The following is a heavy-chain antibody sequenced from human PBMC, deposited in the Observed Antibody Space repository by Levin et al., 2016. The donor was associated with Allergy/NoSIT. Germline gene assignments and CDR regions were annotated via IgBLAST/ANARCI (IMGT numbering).Heavy chain of an antibody. CDR1: GFTFSSYS. J-gene: IGHJ4*02. V-gene: IGHV3-21*01. D-gene: IGHD5-18*01. Sequence: GGSLRLSCAASGFTFSSYSMNWVRQAPGKGLEWVSSISSSSSYIYYADSVKGRFTISRDNAKNSLYLQMNSLRAEDTAVYYCAREGVDTAMVTEGSYFDYWGQGTLVTVSS. CDR2: ISSSSSYI. CDR3: AREGVDTAMVTEGSYFDY.